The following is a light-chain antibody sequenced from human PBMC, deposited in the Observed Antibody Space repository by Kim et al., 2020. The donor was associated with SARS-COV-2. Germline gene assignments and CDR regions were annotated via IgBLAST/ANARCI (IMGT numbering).Light chain of an antibody. CDR1: SGQSSYA. CDR2: LNSDGSH. J-gene: IGLJ2*01. CDR3: QTWGTGIVV. Sequence: SIQRTCTLGSGQSSYAVAWHQQQPEKGPRYLMKLNSDGSHSRGDGIPDRFSGSSSGAERYLTISSLQSEDEADYYCQTWGTGIVVFGGGTQLTVL. V-gene: IGLV4-69*01.